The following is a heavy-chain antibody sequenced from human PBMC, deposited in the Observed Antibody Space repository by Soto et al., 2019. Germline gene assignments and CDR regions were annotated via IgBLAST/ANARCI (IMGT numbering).Heavy chain of an antibody. V-gene: IGHV1-18*01. Sequence: ASVKVSCKASGYTFTSYGISWVRQAPGQGLEWMGWISAYNGNTNYAQKLQGRVTMTTDTSTSTAYMELRSLRSDDTAVYYCARETAAADNNWFDPWGQGTLVTVSS. CDR3: ARETAAADNNWFDP. CDR2: ISAYNGNT. J-gene: IGHJ5*02. CDR1: GYTFTSYG. D-gene: IGHD6-13*01.